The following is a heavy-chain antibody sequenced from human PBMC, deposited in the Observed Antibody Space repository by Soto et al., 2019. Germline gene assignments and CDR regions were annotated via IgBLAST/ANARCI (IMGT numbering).Heavy chain of an antibody. J-gene: IGHJ5*02. CDR2: IKSQGEGGTT. V-gene: IGHV3-15*01. CDR3: ATFRSYSDP. D-gene: IGHD1-26*01. Sequence: PGGSLRLSCAASGFSFSDAWMTWVRQAPGKRLEWVGRIKSQGEGGTTEYGAPVKGRFTISRDDSENTLHLQMNSLKTEDTAVYYCATFRSYSDPWGHGTLVTVSS. CDR1: GFSFSDAW.